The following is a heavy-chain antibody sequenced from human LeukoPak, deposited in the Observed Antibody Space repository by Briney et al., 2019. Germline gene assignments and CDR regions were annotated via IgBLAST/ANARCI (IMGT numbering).Heavy chain of an antibody. D-gene: IGHD2-2*01. Sequence: GGSLRLSCAASGFTFSSYTMSWVRQAPGKGLEGVSAISGSGGSTYYADSVKGRFTISRDNSKNTLYLQMNSLRAEDTAVYYCTDIVVVPAARGGDYWGQGTLVTVSS. CDR1: GFTFSSYT. V-gene: IGHV3-23*01. CDR3: TDIVVVPAARGGDY. J-gene: IGHJ4*02. CDR2: ISGSGGST.